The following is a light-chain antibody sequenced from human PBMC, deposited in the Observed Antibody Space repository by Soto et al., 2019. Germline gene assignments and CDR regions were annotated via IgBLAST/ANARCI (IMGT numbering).Light chain of an antibody. CDR3: QQYNNWPPIT. CDR1: QSVSSY. V-gene: IGKV3D-15*01. Sequence: EFVLKQSPATLSLSPGERATLSCRASQSVSSYLAWYQQKPGQAPRLLIYDASTRATGIPARFSGSGSGTEFILTISSLQSEDFGVYYCQQYNNWPPITFGQGTRLEIK. J-gene: IGKJ5*01. CDR2: DAS.